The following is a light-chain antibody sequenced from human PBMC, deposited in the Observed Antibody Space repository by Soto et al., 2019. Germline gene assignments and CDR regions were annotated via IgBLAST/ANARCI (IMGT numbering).Light chain of an antibody. CDR2: EVS. V-gene: IGLV2-14*02. CDR3: SSYTVTSVTLYV. CDR1: SSDVGSYNL. J-gene: IGLJ1*01. Sequence: QSALTQPASVSGSPGQSITISCTGTSSDVGSYNLVSWYQQHPGKAPKLMIYEVSHRPSGVSNRFSGSKSGNTASLTISGLQAEDEADYYCSSYTVTSVTLYVFGTGTKLTVL.